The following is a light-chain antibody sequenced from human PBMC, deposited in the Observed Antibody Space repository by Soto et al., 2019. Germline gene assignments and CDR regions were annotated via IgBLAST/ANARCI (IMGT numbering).Light chain of an antibody. CDR2: RND. J-gene: IGLJ3*02. V-gene: IGLV1-47*01. Sequence: QSVLTQPPSASGTPGQRVTISCSGSSPNIGSNYVYWYQQLPGTAPKLLIYRNDQRPSGVPDRFSGSKSGTSASLAISGLRSDDEADYYCAAWDDSLSGVVFGGGTKLTVL. CDR1: SPNIGSNY. CDR3: AAWDDSLSGVV.